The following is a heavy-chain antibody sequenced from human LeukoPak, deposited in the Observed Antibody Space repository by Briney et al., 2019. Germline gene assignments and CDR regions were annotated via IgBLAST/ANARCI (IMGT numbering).Heavy chain of an antibody. CDR2: INPSGGST. V-gene: IGHV1-46*01. J-gene: IGHJ6*02. D-gene: IGHD1-26*01. CDR1: GCTFTSYY. CDR3: ARVVGATDYYYYYGMDV. Sequence: GASVKVSCKASGCTFTSYYMHWVRQAPGQGLEWMGIINPSGGSTSYAQKFQGRVTMTRDTSTSTVYMELSSLRSEDTAVYYCARVVGATDYYYYYGMDVWGQGTTVTVSS.